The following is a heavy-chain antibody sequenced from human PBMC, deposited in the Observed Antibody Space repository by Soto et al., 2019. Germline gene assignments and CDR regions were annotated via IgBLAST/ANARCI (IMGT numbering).Heavy chain of an antibody. Sequence: QVQLVQSGAEVKKPGSSLKVSCKASGVTFSSETISWVRQAPGQGLEWVGGIIPLFGTANYAQKFQGRVTMTADESTSTLYIELSSLRSDDTALYYFATELSDHPASPFDSWGPGTLVSVS. J-gene: IGHJ4*02. CDR2: IIPLFGTA. CDR1: GVTFSSET. D-gene: IGHD2-21*01. V-gene: IGHV1-69*01. CDR3: ATELSDHPASPFDS.